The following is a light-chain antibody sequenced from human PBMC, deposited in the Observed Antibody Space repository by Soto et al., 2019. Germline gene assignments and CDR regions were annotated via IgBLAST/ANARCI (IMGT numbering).Light chain of an antibody. V-gene: IGKV3-11*01. Sequence: EIVMTQSPATLSVSPGERAILSCRASQSVSGCVAWYQQRPGQAPRLLISGASTRATGVPARFSGSGSGTAFTLTITSLQPEDFAVYYCQQRSAWPRTFGEGTKVDIK. CDR3: QQRSAWPRT. CDR2: GAS. CDR1: QSVSGC. J-gene: IGKJ4*01.